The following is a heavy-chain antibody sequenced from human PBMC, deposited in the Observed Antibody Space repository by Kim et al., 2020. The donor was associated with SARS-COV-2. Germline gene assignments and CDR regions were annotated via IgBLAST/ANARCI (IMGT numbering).Heavy chain of an antibody. J-gene: IGHJ4*02. Sequence: SVKVSCKASGGTFSSYAISWVRQAPGQGLEWMGRIIPILGIANYAQKFQGRVTITADKSTSTAYMELSSLRSEDTAVYYCARGLDITAAGTDYWGQGTLVTVSS. D-gene: IGHD6-13*01. CDR2: IIPILGIA. CDR1: GGTFSSYA. V-gene: IGHV1-69*04. CDR3: ARGLDITAAGTDY.